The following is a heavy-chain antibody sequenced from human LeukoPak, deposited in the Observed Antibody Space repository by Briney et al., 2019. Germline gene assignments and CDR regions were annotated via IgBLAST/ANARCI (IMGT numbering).Heavy chain of an antibody. V-gene: IGHV1-18*01. CDR2: HSTYRGNT. CDR1: GYTFTSYG. CDR3: ARDPMVRGVIAWFDP. Sequence: ATVKVSCKASGYTFTSYGISWARQAPGQGVEWMGWHSTYRGNTKYAQRLQGRVTMTTDTSTSTAYLELRSLGSDDTAVYYCARDPMVRGVIAWFDPWGQGTLVTVSS. D-gene: IGHD3-10*01. J-gene: IGHJ5*02.